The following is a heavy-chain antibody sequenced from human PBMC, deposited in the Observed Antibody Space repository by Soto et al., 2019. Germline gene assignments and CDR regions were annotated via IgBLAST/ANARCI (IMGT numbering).Heavy chain of an antibody. CDR3: ARESADRYCSGGSCYKSLNWFDP. CDR2: IIPIFGTA. J-gene: IGHJ5*02. CDR1: GGTFSSYA. V-gene: IGHV1-69*01. D-gene: IGHD2-15*01. Sequence: QVQLVQSGAEVKKPGSSVKVSCKASGGTFSSYAISWVRPAPGQGLEWMGGIIPIFGTANYAQKFQGRVTITADESTSTAYMELSSLRSEDTAVYYCARESADRYCSGGSCYKSLNWFDPWGQGTLVTVSS.